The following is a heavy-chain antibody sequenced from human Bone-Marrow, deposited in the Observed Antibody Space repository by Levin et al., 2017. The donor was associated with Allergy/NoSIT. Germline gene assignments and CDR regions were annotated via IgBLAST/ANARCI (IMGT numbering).Heavy chain of an antibody. Sequence: SETLSLTCTVSGGSISSSSYYWGWIRQPPGKGLEWIGSIYYSGSTYYNPSLKSRVTISVDTSKNQFSLKLSSVTAADTAVYYCARGRAESVVPAATSRKNWFDPWGQGTLVTVSS. CDR3: ARGRAESVVPAATSRKNWFDP. J-gene: IGHJ5*02. CDR1: GGSISSSSYY. D-gene: IGHD2-2*01. CDR2: IYYSGST. V-gene: IGHV4-39*07.